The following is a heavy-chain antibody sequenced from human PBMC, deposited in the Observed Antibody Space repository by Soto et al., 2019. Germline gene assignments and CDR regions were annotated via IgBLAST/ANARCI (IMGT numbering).Heavy chain of an antibody. CDR3: ARGSAGWQQLRSWYCDY. D-gene: IGHD6-13*01. V-gene: IGHV4-4*02. J-gene: IGHJ4*02. CDR1: GGAISSSNW. CDR2: IYHSGST. Sequence: QVQLQESGPGLVKPSGTLSLTCAVSGGAISSSNWWSWVRQPPGKGLELIGEIYHSGSTNYNPSLKSRVTLSVDTSKHQFCLKLSCVTAADTVVYYCARGSAGWQQLRSWYCDYWGQGTLVTASS.